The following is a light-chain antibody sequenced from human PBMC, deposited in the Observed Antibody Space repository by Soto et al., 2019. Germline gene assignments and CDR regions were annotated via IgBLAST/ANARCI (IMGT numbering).Light chain of an antibody. CDR2: WAS. CDR3: QQYYSIPPT. J-gene: IGKJ4*01. CDR1: QSLLYSSNNKNY. V-gene: IGKV4-1*01. Sequence: DIVMTQSPDSLAVSLGERATINCKSSQSLLYSSNNKNYLTWYQHKPGQPPKLLIYWASTRKSGVPDRFSGSGSGTDFTLTISSLQAEDVVVYYCQQYYSIPPTFGGGTKVEIK.